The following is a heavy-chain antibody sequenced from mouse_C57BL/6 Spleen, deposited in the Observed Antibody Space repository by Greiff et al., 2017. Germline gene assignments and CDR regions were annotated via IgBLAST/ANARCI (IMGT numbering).Heavy chain of an antibody. CDR3: ARERDYYGSRSAMDY. D-gene: IGHD1-1*01. J-gene: IGHJ4*01. Sequence: QVQLQQPGAELVMPGASVKLSCKASGYTFTSYWMHWVKQRPGQGLEWIGEIDPSDSYTNYNQKFKGKSTLTVDKSSSTAYMQLSSLTSEDSAVYYCARERDYYGSRSAMDYWGQGTSVTVSS. CDR2: IDPSDSYT. V-gene: IGHV1-69*01. CDR1: GYTFTSYW.